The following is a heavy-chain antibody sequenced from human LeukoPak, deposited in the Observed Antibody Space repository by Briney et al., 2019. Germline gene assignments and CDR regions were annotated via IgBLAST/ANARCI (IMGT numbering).Heavy chain of an antibody. J-gene: IGHJ6*04. CDR1: GFTFSTYA. D-gene: IGHD3-10*01. CDR2: ITSSGANT. Sequence: GGSLRLSCAGSGFTFSTYAMSWVGQGQGKGLEGVSSITSSGANTYHAVSVKGRFTISRDNSKDTLYLQMNSLRAEDTAVYYCARDQNRASDVWGKGTTVTVSS. V-gene: IGHV3-23*01. CDR3: ARDQNRASDV.